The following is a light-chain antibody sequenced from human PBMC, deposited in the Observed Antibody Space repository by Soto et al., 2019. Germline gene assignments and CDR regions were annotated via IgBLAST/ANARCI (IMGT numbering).Light chain of an antibody. CDR1: NIGNIN. V-gene: IGLV3-21*02. CDR3: QVWHRRSDHYV. Sequence: SYELTQPPSVSVAPGQTATITCGGDNIGNINVHWYQQRPGQAPILVVYNDDDRPSGIPARFSGSNSGNTATLTISRVEAGDEADYYCQVWHRRSDHYVLGTGTKVTVL. J-gene: IGLJ1*01. CDR2: NDD.